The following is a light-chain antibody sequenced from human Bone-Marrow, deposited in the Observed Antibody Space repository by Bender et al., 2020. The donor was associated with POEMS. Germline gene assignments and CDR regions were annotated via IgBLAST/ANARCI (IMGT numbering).Light chain of an antibody. CDR1: INDVGNYDY. CDR2: DVT. V-gene: IGLV2-14*03. CDR3: SSFTNINTLI. J-gene: IGLJ2*01. Sequence: QSALTQPASVSGAPGQSITISCTGTINDVGNYDYVSWYQQHPGKAPKTIINDVTIRPSGVSDRFSGAKSGSTASLTISGLQSEDEAVYYCSSFTNINTLIFGGGTTLTVL.